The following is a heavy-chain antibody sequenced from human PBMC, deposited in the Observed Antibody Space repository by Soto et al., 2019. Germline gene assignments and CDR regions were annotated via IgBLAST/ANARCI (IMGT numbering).Heavy chain of an antibody. J-gene: IGHJ4*02. Sequence: QVQLVESGGGVVQPGRSLRLSCAASGFTFSNYGMHWVRQAPGKGLEWVAVIAYDGSYKYYADSVKGRFSISRDNTKNXLYLQMNSLRVEDTAVYSCAKDDDRYYYDSSGLPYWGQGTLVTVSS. V-gene: IGHV3-30*18. CDR2: IAYDGSYK. CDR3: AKDDDRYYYDSSGLPY. D-gene: IGHD3-22*01. CDR1: GFTFSNYG.